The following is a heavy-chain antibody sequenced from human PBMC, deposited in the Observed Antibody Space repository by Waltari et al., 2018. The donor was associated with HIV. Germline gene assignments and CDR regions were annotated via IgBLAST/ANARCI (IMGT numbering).Heavy chain of an antibody. Sequence: QVRLQQWGAGLLKPSEPLSLTCAVYGVPLSGHYWSWIRQSPAKGLEWIGEIHDSGNTNYNPSLASRLSISVDTSKKQFSLNLTSVTAADSSFYFCARGSQQHDLWGQGTLVIVSS. V-gene: IGHV4-34*02. CDR1: GVPLSGHY. CDR3: ARGSQQHDL. J-gene: IGHJ4*02. D-gene: IGHD6-13*01. CDR2: IHDSGNT.